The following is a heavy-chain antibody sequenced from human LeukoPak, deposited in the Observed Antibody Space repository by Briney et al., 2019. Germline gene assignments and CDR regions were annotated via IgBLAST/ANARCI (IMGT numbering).Heavy chain of an antibody. Sequence: SETLSLTCTVSGGSISSYYWRWIRQPAGKGLEWIGRIYTSGSTNYNPSLKSRVTMSVDTSKNQFSLKLSSVTAADTAVYYCARVFSSWSAYFDYWGQGTLVTVSS. CDR3: ARVFSSWSAYFDY. CDR1: GGSISSYY. V-gene: IGHV4-4*07. CDR2: IYTSGST. D-gene: IGHD6-13*01. J-gene: IGHJ4*02.